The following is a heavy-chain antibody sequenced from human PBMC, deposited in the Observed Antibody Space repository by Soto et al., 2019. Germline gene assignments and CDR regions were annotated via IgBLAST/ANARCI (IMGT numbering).Heavy chain of an antibody. CDR1: GGSISSYY. J-gene: IGHJ4*02. D-gene: IGHD6-13*01. Sequence: QVQLQESGPGLVKPSETLSLTCTVSGGSISSYYWSWIRQPPGKGLEWIGYIYYSGSTNYNPSLKSRVTISVDTSKNHFSLKLSSVTAADTAVYYCASLHIAAAGPYFDYWGQGTLVTVSS. CDR3: ASLHIAAAGPYFDY. CDR2: IYYSGST. V-gene: IGHV4-59*08.